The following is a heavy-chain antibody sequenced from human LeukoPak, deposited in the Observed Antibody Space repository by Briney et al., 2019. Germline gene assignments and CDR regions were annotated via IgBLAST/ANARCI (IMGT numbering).Heavy chain of an antibody. V-gene: IGHV3-7*01. J-gene: IGHJ3*02. CDR1: GFTFSSYW. CDR3: ARDLAGPPQEAFDI. Sequence: GGSLRLSCAASGFTFSSYWMNWVRQAPGKGLEWVANIKRDGSERYYVDSVKGRFTISRDNTKKSLYLQMNTLRAEDTAVYYCARDLAGPPQEAFDIWGQGTMVTVSS. CDR2: IKRDGSER.